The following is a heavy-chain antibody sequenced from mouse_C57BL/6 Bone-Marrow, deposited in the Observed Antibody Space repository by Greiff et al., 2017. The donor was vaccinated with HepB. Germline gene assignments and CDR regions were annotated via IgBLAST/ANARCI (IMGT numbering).Heavy chain of an antibody. Sequence: VQLKQSGPELVKPGASVKISCKASGYSFTGYYMNWVKQSPEKSLEWIGEINPSTGGTTYNQKFKAKATLTVDKSSSTAYMQLKSLTSEDSAVYYCATRALRSYAMDYWGQGTSVTVSS. D-gene: IGHD1-1*01. CDR3: ATRALRSYAMDY. V-gene: IGHV1-42*01. CDR2: INPSTGGT. CDR1: GYSFTGYY. J-gene: IGHJ4*01.